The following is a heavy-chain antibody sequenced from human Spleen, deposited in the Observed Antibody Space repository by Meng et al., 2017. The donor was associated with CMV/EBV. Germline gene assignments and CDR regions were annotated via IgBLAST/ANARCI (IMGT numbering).Heavy chain of an antibody. D-gene: IGHD6-13*01. CDR1: GFTFSSYT. J-gene: IGHJ6*02. CDR2: ISSSTDI. CDR3: ARDHSSPYYYYGMDV. V-gene: IGHV3-21*01. Sequence: GESLKISCVGYGFTFSSYTMNWVRQAPGKGLEWVSSISSSTDIYYADSVKGRFTISRDNAKNSLYLQMNSLRAEDTAVYYCARDHSSPYYYYGMDVWGQGTTVTVSS.